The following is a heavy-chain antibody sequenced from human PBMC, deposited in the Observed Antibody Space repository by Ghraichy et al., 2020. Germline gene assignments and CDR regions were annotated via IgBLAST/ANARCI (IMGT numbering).Heavy chain of an antibody. D-gene: IGHD4-17*01. CDR2: IWYDGSNK. CDR1: GFTFSSYG. V-gene: IGHV3-30*02. J-gene: IGHJ6*02. CDR3: ARGDYPDYGDDKAYYYCIDV. Sequence: GGSLRLSCAASGFTFSSYGMHWVRQAPGKGLEWVAFIWYDGSNKYYADSVKGRFTISRDNSKNTLYLQMNSLRAEDTAVYYCARGDYPDYGDDKAYYYCIDVWVQGTTVTVS.